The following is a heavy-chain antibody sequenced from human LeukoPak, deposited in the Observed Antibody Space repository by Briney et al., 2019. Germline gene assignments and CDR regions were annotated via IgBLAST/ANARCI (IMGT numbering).Heavy chain of an antibody. CDR1: GLTFSSYA. D-gene: IGHD6-13*01. CDR2: ISGSGGRT. CDR3: AKGYSSSWYGSYLDY. V-gene: IGHV3-23*01. J-gene: IGHJ4*02. Sequence: GGSLRLSCAASGLTFSSYAMSWVRQAPGKGLQWVSAISGSGGRTVYADSVKGRFTISRDNSKNTVYLQMSSLRDEDTAIYYCAKGYSSSWYGSYLDYWGQGTPVTVSS.